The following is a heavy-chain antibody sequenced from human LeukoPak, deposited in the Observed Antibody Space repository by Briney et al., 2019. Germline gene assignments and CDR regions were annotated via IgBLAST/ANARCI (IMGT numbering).Heavy chain of an antibody. D-gene: IGHD3-22*01. Sequence: SETLSLTCTVSGGSISSGGYYWSWIRQPLGKGLEWIGYIYHTGNTYYNPSLKSRVTISVDRSTNQFSQKLSSVTAADTAVYYCARAPYSSYGDFWGQGTLVTVSS. J-gene: IGHJ4*02. CDR1: GGSISSGGYY. CDR3: ARAPYSSYGDF. V-gene: IGHV4-30-2*01. CDR2: IYHTGNT.